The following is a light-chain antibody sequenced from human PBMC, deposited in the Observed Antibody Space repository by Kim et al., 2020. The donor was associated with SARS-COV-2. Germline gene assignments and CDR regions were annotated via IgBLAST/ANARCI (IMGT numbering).Light chain of an antibody. V-gene: IGKV3-11*01. CDR2: DAS. CDR3: QQRSTRK. J-gene: IGKJ1*01. Sequence: LSLSPGERATLSCRASQSVSSYLAWYQQKPGQAPRLLIYDASNRATGIPARFSGSGSGTDFTLTISSLEPEDFAVYYCQQRSTRKFGQGTKVDIK. CDR1: QSVSSY.